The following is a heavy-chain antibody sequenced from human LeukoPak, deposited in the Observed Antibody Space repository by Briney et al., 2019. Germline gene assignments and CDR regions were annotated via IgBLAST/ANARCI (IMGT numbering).Heavy chain of an antibody. CDR1: GLSFCDYY. CDR3: AKWERALDT. J-gene: IGHJ5*02. Sequence: GGSLRLSCAAAGLSFCDYYMSWIRVAPGEGMECVSYISGGGSAAYCADSVKGRFTISRDNAKNSVYLEMNSLRVEDTGVYFCAKWERALDTWGQGTLVTVSS. D-gene: IGHD1-26*01. CDR2: ISGGGSAA. V-gene: IGHV3-11*04.